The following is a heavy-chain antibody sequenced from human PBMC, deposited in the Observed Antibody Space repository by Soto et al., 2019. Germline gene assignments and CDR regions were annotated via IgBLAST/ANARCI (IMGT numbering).Heavy chain of an antibody. D-gene: IGHD3-22*01. J-gene: IGHJ6*02. Sequence: ASVKVSCKASGYTFTSYDINWVRQATGQGLEWMGWMNPNSGNTGYAQKFQGRVTMTRNTSISTAYMELSSLRSEDTAVYYCARGGVGESGGYYFYYYSGMDVWGQGTTVTVSS. CDR2: MNPNSGNT. CDR3: ARGGVGESGGYYFYYYSGMDV. CDR1: GYTFTSYD. V-gene: IGHV1-8*01.